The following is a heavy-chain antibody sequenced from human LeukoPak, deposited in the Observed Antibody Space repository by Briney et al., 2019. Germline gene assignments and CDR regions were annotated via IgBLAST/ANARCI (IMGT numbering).Heavy chain of an antibody. J-gene: IGHJ4*02. Sequence: EGSLRLSCATSGFTVSTNDMTWVRQAPGRGLEWVSAIYGGSSTHYADSVKGRFIISRDNSKNTLYLQMNTLRAEDTAVYYCASYYDTSGHYVDYWGQGTLVTVSS. CDR1: GFTVSTND. CDR2: IYGGSST. D-gene: IGHD3-22*01. V-gene: IGHV3-66*01. CDR3: ASYYDTSGHYVDY.